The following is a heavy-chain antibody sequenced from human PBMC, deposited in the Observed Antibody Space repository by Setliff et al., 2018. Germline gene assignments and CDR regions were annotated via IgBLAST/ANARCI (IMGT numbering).Heavy chain of an antibody. V-gene: IGHV1-8*03. CDR2: LNPSSGNT. J-gene: IGHJ3*02. Sequence: ASVKVSCKASGYSFTSNDINWVRQATGQGPEWMGWLNPSSGNTGYAPKFQGRVTITRSTSLSTAYMELSSLRSEDTAIYYCARAHSGSDFHDPFDIWGQGAMVTVSS. CDR3: ARAHSGSDFHDPFDI. CDR1: GYSFTSND. D-gene: IGHD1-26*01.